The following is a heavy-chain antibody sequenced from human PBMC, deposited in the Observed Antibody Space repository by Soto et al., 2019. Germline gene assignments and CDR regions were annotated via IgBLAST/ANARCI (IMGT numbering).Heavy chain of an antibody. CDR3: SRDAPPPELRFLEWHNYDYNGMDV. V-gene: IGHV1-18*01. Sequence: QVQVVQSGDEVKETGASVRVSCKTSGYSFTAYGISWVRQAPGQGLEWMGWISCYNGKTKYAQKVQGRVTMTTGTSTSNGYMEGRGLRSEDPGNYFWSRDAPPPELRFLEWHNYDYNGMDVWGQGTTVTVSS. CDR2: ISCYNGKT. CDR1: GYSFTAYG. D-gene: IGHD3-3*01. J-gene: IGHJ6*02.